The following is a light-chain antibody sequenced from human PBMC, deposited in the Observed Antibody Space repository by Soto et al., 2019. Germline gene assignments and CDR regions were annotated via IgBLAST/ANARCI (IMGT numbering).Light chain of an antibody. V-gene: IGKV1-39*01. CDR2: AAS. CDR1: QSISSY. Sequence: DIQMTQSPSSLSASVGDRVTITCLASQSISSYLNWYQQKPGKAPKLLIYAASSLQSGVPSRFSGSGSGTDFTLTISSLQPEDFETYYCQQSYSTPYTFGQGTTVDIK. CDR3: QQSYSTPYT. J-gene: IGKJ2*01.